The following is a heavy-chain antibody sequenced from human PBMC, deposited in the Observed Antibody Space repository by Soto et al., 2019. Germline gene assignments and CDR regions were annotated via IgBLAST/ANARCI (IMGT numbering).Heavy chain of an antibody. V-gene: IGHV1-3*01. CDR1: GYTFTSYA. J-gene: IGHJ1*01. Sequence: ASVKVSCKASGYTFTSYAMHWVRQAPGQRLEWKGRINAGNGKKKNSQKIKGRVTITRDTSASKAYKELNNLRTEDTAVYYCSREVGAALTTQPPREYFQHWGQGTLVTVSS. CDR3: SREVGAALTTQPPREYFQH. D-gene: IGHD6-6*01. CDR2: INAGNGKK.